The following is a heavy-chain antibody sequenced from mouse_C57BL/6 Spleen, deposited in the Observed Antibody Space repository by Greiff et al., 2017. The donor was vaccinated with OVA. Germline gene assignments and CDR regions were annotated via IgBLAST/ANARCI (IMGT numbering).Heavy chain of an antibody. CDR1: GYTFTSYW. D-gene: IGHD2-5*01. V-gene: IGHV1-69*01. CDR3: ARRTYYSNSDDFDY. J-gene: IGHJ2*01. CDR2: IDPSDSYT. Sequence: QVQLQQPGAELVMPGASVKLSCKASGYTFTSYWMHWVKQRPGQGLEWIGEIDPSDSYTNYNQKFKGKSTLTVDKSSSTAYMQLSSLTSEDSAVYYCARRTYYSNSDDFDYWGQGTTLTVSS.